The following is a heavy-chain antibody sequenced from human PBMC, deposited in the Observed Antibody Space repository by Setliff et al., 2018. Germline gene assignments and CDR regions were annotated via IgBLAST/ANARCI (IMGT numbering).Heavy chain of an antibody. Sequence: SETLSLTCTVSGGSISSYYWSWIRQPPGKGLEWVGRLHTSGSTNYNPSLKSRVTISVDTSKNQFSLNLSSVTAADTAVYFCARDNPIVGATDYWCPGILVTVSS. V-gene: IGHV4-4*08. CDR2: LHTSGST. D-gene: IGHD1-26*01. J-gene: IGHJ4*02. CDR3: ARDNPIVGATDY. CDR1: GGSISSYY.